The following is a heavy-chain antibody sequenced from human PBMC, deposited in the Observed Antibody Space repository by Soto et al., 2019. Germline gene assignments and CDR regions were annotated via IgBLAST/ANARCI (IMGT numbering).Heavy chain of an antibody. J-gene: IGHJ6*02. V-gene: IGHV4-31*03. CDR3: ARTPFXDSSGYYRNYYYYGMDV. CDR1: GGSISSGGYY. CDR2: IYYSGST. Sequence: SETLSLTCTVSGGSISSGGYYWSWIRQHPGKGLEWIGYIYYSGSTYYNPSLKSRVTISVDTSKNQFSLKLSSVTAADTAVYYCARTPFXDSSGYYRNYYYYGMDVWGQGTTVTVSS. D-gene: IGHD3-22*01.